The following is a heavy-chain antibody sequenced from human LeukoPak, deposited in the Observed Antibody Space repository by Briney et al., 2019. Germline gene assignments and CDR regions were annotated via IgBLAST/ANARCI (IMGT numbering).Heavy chain of an antibody. J-gene: IGHJ5*02. CDR1: GYTFTTYG. Sequence: GASVKVPCKASGYTFTTYGISWVRQAPGQGLEWMGWISTYNGNTNYAQQFQGRVTMTTDTSMSTTYMELRSLRSGDTAVYYCARDLIAVRPGWFDPWGQGSLVTVSS. D-gene: IGHD6-6*01. CDR3: ARDLIAVRPGWFDP. V-gene: IGHV1-18*01. CDR2: ISTYNGNT.